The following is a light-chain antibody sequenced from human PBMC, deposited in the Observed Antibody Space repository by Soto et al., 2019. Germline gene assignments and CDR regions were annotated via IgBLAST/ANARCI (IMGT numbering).Light chain of an antibody. V-gene: IGKV1-33*01. Sequence: IQMNQSASSLSASIGDRVSFTCQASQDISKFLNWYQHKPGQAPSLLIYDASKSHFGVPSRFSESGSGTDGTFTISSLQTEDNATYDGQQYDNRPFTFCPGTKVDIK. J-gene: IGKJ3*01. CDR3: QQYDNRPFT. CDR1: QDISKF. CDR2: DAS.